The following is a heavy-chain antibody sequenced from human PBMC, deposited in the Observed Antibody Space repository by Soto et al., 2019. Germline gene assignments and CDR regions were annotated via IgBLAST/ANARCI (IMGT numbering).Heavy chain of an antibody. Sequence: GGSLRLSCAASGFTFSSCGIHWVRQAPGKGLEWVALISYDGTDKYYADSVKGRFTISRDNSKNTLYLQMSSLGPEDTAVYYCVKERYAQLWLEDYGMDVWGQGTTVTVSS. CDR1: GFTFSSCG. CDR2: ISYDGTDK. D-gene: IGHD5-18*01. V-gene: IGHV3-30*18. J-gene: IGHJ6*02. CDR3: VKERYAQLWLEDYGMDV.